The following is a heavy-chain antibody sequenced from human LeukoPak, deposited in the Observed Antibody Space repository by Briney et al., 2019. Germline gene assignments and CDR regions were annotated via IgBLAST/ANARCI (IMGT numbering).Heavy chain of an antibody. D-gene: IGHD2-2*01. CDR3: AREEGGYCSSTSCSFLRLFDY. V-gene: IGHV7-4-1*02. J-gene: IGHJ4*02. CDR2: INTNTGNP. CDR1: GYTFTSYA. Sequence: ASVKVSCKASGYTFTSYAMNWVRQAPGQGLEWMGWINTNTGNPTYAQGFTGRFVFSLDTSVSTAYLQISSLKAEDTAVYYCAREEGGYCSSTSCSFLRLFDYWGQGTLVTVSS.